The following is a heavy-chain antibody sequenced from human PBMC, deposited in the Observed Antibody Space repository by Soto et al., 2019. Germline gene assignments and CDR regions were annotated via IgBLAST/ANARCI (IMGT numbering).Heavy chain of an antibody. CDR3: ATSYGSGSQAFDF. V-gene: IGHV4-39*07. J-gene: IGHJ4*02. D-gene: IGHD3-10*01. CDR2: GST. Sequence: GSTYYNPSLKSRVTISVDTSKNQFSLSSLKSEDTAMYYCATSYGSGSQAFDFWGQGALVTVSS.